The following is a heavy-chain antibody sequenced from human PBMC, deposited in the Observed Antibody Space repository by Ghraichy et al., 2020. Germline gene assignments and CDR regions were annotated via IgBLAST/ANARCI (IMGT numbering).Heavy chain of an antibody. V-gene: IGHV3-21*01. CDR1: GFTFSSYS. J-gene: IGHJ4*02. CDR2: ISSSSSYI. CDR3: ATYYDYVWGSYLD. D-gene: IGHD3-16*02. Sequence: GGSLRLSCAASGFTFSSYSMNWVRQAPGKGLEWVSSISSSSSYIYYADSVKGRFTISRDNAKNSLYLQMNSLRAEDTAVYYCATYYDYVWGSYLDWGQGTLVTVSS.